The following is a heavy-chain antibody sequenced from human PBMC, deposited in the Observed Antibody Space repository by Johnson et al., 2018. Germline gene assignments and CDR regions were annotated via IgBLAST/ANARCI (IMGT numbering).Heavy chain of an antibody. CDR2: INQSGRI. J-gene: IGHJ6*03. CDR1: SFSGFY. Sequence: QVQLQQLGAGLLKPSETLSLTCASFSGFYWIWIRQPPGKGLEWIGEINQSGRINYNPSLKSLITISLDTSQNHFSLNLTSVTAADTAGYYCARGIWFGELSRYYHMDVWGKGTTVTVSS. V-gene: IGHV4-34*01. D-gene: IGHD3-10*01. CDR3: ARGIWFGELSRYYHMDV.